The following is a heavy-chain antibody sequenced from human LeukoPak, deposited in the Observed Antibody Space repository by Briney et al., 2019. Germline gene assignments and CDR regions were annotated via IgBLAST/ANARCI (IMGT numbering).Heavy chain of an antibody. CDR3: ARQTGSGLFILP. CDR2: IYYSGNT. Sequence: SETLSHTCTVSGVSISSSNSYWGWIRQPPGKGPEWIGSIYYSGNTYYDASLKSQVSISIDTSKNRFSLKLTSVTAADTAVYYCARQTGSGLFILPGGQGTLVTVSS. CDR1: GVSISSSNSY. D-gene: IGHD3/OR15-3a*01. V-gene: IGHV4-39*01. J-gene: IGHJ4*02.